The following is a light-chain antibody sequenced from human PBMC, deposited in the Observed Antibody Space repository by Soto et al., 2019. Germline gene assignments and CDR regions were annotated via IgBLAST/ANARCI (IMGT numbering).Light chain of an antibody. Sequence: EIVLTQSPGSLSLSPGERATLSCRASQSVSSTFFAWYQQRPGQAPRLLMYGASSRATGIPERFSGSGSGTDFTLTISRLEPEDFAVYYCQQFDSSVTFRQGTKVEIK. J-gene: IGKJ1*01. CDR2: GAS. CDR3: QQFDSSVT. CDR1: QSVSSTF. V-gene: IGKV3-20*01.